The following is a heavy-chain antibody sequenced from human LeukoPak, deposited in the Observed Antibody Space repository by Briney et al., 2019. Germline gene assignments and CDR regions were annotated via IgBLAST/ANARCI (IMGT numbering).Heavy chain of an antibody. V-gene: IGHV3-20*04. CDR3: ARESGEVDY. J-gene: IGHJ4*02. CDR2: ISWNGGTT. CDR1: GFTFGEYG. D-gene: IGHD1-26*01. Sequence: GGSLRLSCAASGFTFGEYGMTWVRQVPGKGLEWVSGISWNGGTTGYAGSAKGRFTISRDNAKNSLYLQLNSLRVEDTAFYYCARESGEVDYWGQGTLVTVSS.